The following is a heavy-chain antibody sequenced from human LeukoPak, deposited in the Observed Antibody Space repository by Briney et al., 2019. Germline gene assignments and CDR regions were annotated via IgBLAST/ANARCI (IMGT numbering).Heavy chain of an antibody. CDR1: GFXFSGYW. J-gene: IGHJ4*02. CDR2: IKPDGSGK. Sequence: GGSLRLSCAASGFXFSGYWMSWVRQAPGKGLEWVANIKPDGSGKYYVDSVKGRFTISRENAKNSLYLHMNSLRAEDTAVYYCARDRIQLWSHDYWGQGTLVTVSS. D-gene: IGHD5-18*01. V-gene: IGHV3-7*04. CDR3: ARDRIQLWSHDY.